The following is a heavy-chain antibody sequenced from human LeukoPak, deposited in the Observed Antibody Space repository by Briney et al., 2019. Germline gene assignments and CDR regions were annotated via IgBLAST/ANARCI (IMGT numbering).Heavy chain of an antibody. D-gene: IGHD3-10*01. J-gene: IGHJ3*02. V-gene: IGHV5-51*01. CDR3: ARWSTMFRAEDAFDI. CDR1: RYSFTNYW. Sequence: GESLKISCKGSRYSFTNYWIGWVRQMPGKGLEWMGIIYPGDSDTRYSPSFQGQVTISADKSISTAYLQWSSLKASDTAMYYCARWSTMFRAEDAFDIWGQGTMVTVSS. CDR2: IYPGDSDT.